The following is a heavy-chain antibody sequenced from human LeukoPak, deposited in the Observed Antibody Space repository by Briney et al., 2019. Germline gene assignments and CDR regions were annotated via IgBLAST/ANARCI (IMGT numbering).Heavy chain of an antibody. CDR1: GGSISTYY. CDR2: IYYSGST. J-gene: IGHJ4*02. CDR3: ARAILSGYPDS. V-gene: IGHV4-59*01. Sequence: SETLSLTCSVSGGSISTYYWTWIRQPPGKGLEWIGYIYYSGSTNYNPSLKSRVTISLDTSKNQFSLKLSSVTAADTAVYYCARAILSGYPDSWGQGTLVTVSS. D-gene: IGHD3-3*01.